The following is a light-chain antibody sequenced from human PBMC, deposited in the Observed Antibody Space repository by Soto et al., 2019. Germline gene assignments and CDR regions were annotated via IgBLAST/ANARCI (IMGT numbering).Light chain of an antibody. CDR2: STN. V-gene: IGLV8-61*01. J-gene: IGLJ3*02. CDR1: SGSVSTSYY. Sequence: QTVVTQEPSWSVSPGRTVTLSCGLSSGSVSTSYYPSWYQQTPGQAPRTLIYSTNTRSSGVPDRFSGSILGNKAALTITGAQADDESDYYCVLYMGSGIWVFGGGTKLTVL. CDR3: VLYMGSGIWV.